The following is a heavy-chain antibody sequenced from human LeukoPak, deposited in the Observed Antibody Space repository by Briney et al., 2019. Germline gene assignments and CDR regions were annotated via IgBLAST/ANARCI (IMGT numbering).Heavy chain of an antibody. Sequence: GGSLRLSCAASGFTFSSYSMNWVRQAPGKGLEWVAYISSSSSTIYYADSAKGRFTSSRDNAKNSLYLQMNSLRAEDTAVYYCARDWVYGGNRAFDIWGQGTMVTVSS. V-gene: IGHV3-48*01. CDR2: ISSSSSTI. CDR3: ARDWVYGGNRAFDI. CDR1: GFTFSSYS. D-gene: IGHD4-23*01. J-gene: IGHJ3*02.